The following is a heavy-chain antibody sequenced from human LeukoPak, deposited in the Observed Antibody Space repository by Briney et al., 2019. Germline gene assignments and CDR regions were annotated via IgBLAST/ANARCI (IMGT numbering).Heavy chain of an antibody. V-gene: IGHV3-48*02. D-gene: IGHD3-9*01. J-gene: IGHJ4*02. CDR3: ARDNDWAFHY. CDR2: INHNGEMI. CDR1: GFTFSTYS. Sequence: GGSLRLSCAGSGFTFSTYSMNWVRQAPGKGLEWVSYINHNGEMIFYPDFVKGRFTISRDNAKNSLYLQMNSLRDEDTAVYYCARDNDWAFHYWGQGTLVTVSS.